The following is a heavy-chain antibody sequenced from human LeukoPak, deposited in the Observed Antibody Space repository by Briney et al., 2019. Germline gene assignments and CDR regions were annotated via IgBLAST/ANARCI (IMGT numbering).Heavy chain of an antibody. CDR1: GYSFTSYW. V-gene: IGHV5-51*01. CDR2: IYPGDSDT. J-gene: IGHJ3*02. Sequence: GESLKISCKGSGYSFTSYWIGWVRQMPGKGLEWMGIIYPGDSDTRYSPSFQGQVTISADKSISTAYLQWSSLKASDTAMYYCATLNWNCVTAFDIWGQGTMVTVSS. D-gene: IGHD1-7*01. CDR3: ATLNWNCVTAFDI.